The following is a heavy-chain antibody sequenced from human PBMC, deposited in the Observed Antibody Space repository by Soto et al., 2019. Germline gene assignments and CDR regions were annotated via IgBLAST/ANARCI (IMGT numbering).Heavy chain of an antibody. CDR1: GFTFSSYV. CDR2: ISGSGGST. D-gene: IGHD3-10*01. J-gene: IGHJ4*02. CDR3: AKDLLNYYGSGKTPFDY. Sequence: GGSLRLSCAASGFTFSSYVMSWVRQAPGKGLEWVSAISGSGGSTYYADSVKGRFTISRDNSKNTLYLQMNSLRAEDTAVYYCAKDLLNYYGSGKTPFDYWGQGTLVTVSS. V-gene: IGHV3-23*01.